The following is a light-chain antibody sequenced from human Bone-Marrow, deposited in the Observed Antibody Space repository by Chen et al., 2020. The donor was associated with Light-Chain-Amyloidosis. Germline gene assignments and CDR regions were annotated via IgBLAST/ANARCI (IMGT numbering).Light chain of an antibody. V-gene: IGLV3-21*02. CDR2: DDS. CDR1: NIGSTS. J-gene: IGLJ3*02. CDR3: QVWDRSSDRPV. Sequence: SYVLTQPSSVSVAPGQTATIACGGNNIGSTSVHWYQQTPGQAPLRVVCDDSDRPSGIPERLSGSNSGNVATLTSSRVEAGDEADYYCQVWDRSSDRPVFGGGTKLTVL.